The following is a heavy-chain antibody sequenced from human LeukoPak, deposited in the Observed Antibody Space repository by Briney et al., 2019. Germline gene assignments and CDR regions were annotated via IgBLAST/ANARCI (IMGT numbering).Heavy chain of an antibody. Sequence: PSETLSLTCTVSGGSVSSGSYYWSWIRQPPGKGLEWIEYIHYSGSTNYNPSLKSRVTILVDTSKNQFSLKLTSVTAADTAVYSCASSDYYDSSGYSFDYWGQGTLVIVSS. CDR2: IHYSGST. CDR1: GGSVSSGSYY. D-gene: IGHD3-22*01. CDR3: ASSDYYDSSGYSFDY. J-gene: IGHJ4*02. V-gene: IGHV4-61*01.